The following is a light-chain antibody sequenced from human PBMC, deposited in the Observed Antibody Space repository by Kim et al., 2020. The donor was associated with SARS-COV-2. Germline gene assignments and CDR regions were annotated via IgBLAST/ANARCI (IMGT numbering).Light chain of an antibody. CDR1: KGISSF. V-gene: IGKV1-9*01. CDR2: GAS. J-gene: IGKJ1*01. Sequence: ASVGDRVTITCRASKGISSFLAWYQQRPGKAPKLLISGASTLKSGVPSRFSGSGSETEFTLTITSLQPEDCATYFCQQFSYFPRTFGQGTKVEIK. CDR3: QQFSYFPRT.